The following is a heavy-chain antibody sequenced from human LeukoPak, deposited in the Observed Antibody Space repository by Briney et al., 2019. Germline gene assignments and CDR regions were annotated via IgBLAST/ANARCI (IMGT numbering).Heavy chain of an antibody. CDR3: ASRRPRYCSSTSCPEVYYYYYMDV. CDR2: IIPIFGTA. D-gene: IGHD2-2*01. J-gene: IGHJ6*03. Sequence: ASVKVSCKASGGTFTSYAISWVRQAPGQGLEWMGGIIPIFGTANYAQKFQGRVTITTDESTSTAYMELSSLRSEDTAVYYCASRRPRYCSSTSCPEVYYYYYMDVWGKGTTVTVSS. V-gene: IGHV1-69*05. CDR1: GGTFTSYA.